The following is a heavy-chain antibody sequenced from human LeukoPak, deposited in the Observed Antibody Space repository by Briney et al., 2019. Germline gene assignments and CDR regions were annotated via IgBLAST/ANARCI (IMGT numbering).Heavy chain of an antibody. CDR2: IRYDGSNE. Sequence: PGGSLRLSCAASGFTFSSYGMHWVRQAPGKGLEWVAFIRYDGSNEYYADSVKGRFTISRDNSKNTLYLQMNSLRAEDTAVYYCAKSSRITIFGVVSNWFDPWGQGTLVTVSS. J-gene: IGHJ5*02. CDR1: GFTFSSYG. V-gene: IGHV3-30*02. D-gene: IGHD3-3*01. CDR3: AKSSRITIFGVVSNWFDP.